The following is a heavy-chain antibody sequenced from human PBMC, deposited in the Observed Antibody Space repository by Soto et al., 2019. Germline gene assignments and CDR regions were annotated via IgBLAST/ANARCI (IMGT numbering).Heavy chain of an antibody. Sequence: GGSLRLSCAASGFTFSSYGMHWVRQAPGKGLEWVAVISYDGSNKYYADSVKGRFTISRDNSKNTLYLQMNSLRAEDTAVYYCAKDQNYDILTGPFDPWGQGTLVTVSS. D-gene: IGHD3-9*01. V-gene: IGHV3-30*18. CDR2: ISYDGSNK. CDR3: AKDQNYDILTGPFDP. J-gene: IGHJ5*02. CDR1: GFTFSSYG.